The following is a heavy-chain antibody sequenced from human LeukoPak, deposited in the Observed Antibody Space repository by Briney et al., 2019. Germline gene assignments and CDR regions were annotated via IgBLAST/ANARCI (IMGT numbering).Heavy chain of an antibody. J-gene: IGHJ6*03. CDR2: IYYSGST. Sequence: SETLSLTCTVSGGSIRSTSYYWAWIRQPPGKGPEWIGSIYYSGSTYYNPSLKSRVSISVDTSKNQFSLKLSSVTAADTAVYYCARTTEGGYTYGYFYYYYMDVWGKGTTVTISS. CDR3: ARTTEGGYTYGYFYYYYMDV. V-gene: IGHV4-39*07. D-gene: IGHD5-18*01. CDR1: GGSIRSTSYY.